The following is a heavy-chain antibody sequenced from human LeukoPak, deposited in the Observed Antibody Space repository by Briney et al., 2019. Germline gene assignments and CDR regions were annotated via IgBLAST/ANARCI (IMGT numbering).Heavy chain of an antibody. CDR2: INPSDGAT. CDR1: EYTFTKYS. J-gene: IGHJ5*02. D-gene: IGHD5-12*01. CDR3: AREYSGYDLWFDP. V-gene: IGHV1-46*01. Sequence: ASVKVSCKASEYTFTKYSIHWVRQAPGQGLEWMGMINPSDGATTYAQRFQGRVTMTRDMSTTTVYMDLRSLRSEDTAVYYCAREYSGYDLWFDPWGQGTLVTVSS.